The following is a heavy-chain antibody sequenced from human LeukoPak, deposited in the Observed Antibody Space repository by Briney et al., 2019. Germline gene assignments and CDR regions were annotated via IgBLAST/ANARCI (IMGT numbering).Heavy chain of an antibody. CDR3: ARGTIFGVVMHSYGMDV. V-gene: IGHV4-59*08. CDR1: GVSISSYY. Sequence: PSETLSLTCIVSGVSISSYYWSWIRQPPGKGLEWIGYIYYSGSTNYNPSLKSRVTISVDTSKNQFSLKLSSVTAAGTAVYYCARGTIFGVVMHSYGMDVWGQGTTVTVSS. D-gene: IGHD3-3*01. J-gene: IGHJ6*02. CDR2: IYYSGST.